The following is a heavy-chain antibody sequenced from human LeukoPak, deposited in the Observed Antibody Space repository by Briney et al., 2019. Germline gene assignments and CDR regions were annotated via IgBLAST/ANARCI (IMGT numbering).Heavy chain of an antibody. CDR2: IWYDGSKK. V-gene: IGHV3-33*01. CDR3: ARVHWASGRALDY. CDR1: GFTFSSFG. J-gene: IGHJ4*02. Sequence: GRSLRLSWEASGFTFSSFGMHWVRQAPGKGLEWVAVIWYDGSKKYYADSVKGRFTISRDNSKNTLYLQMNSLRVEDTAVYYCARVHWASGRALDYWGQGTLVTVSS. D-gene: IGHD1-26*01.